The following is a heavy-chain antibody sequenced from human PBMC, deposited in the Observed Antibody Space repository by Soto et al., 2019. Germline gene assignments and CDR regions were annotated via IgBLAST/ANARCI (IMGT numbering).Heavy chain of an antibody. Sequence: GESLKISCKASGYTLTTHWIAWVRQLPGKGLEGIGIINPRDSDTMYSPSFEGQVTMSVDKSINTAYLQWSRLKASDTDMYFCARRVFHDILSPTYYLDYWGQGTLVTVSS. CDR1: GYTLTTHW. CDR3: ARRVFHDILSPTYYLDY. CDR2: INPRDSDT. V-gene: IGHV5-51*01. J-gene: IGHJ4*02. D-gene: IGHD3-9*01.